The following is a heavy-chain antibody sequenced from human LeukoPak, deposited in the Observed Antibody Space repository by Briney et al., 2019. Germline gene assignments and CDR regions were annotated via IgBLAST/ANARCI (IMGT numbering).Heavy chain of an antibody. V-gene: IGHV4-39*01. CDR3: ARHNSYVSEGVNY. CDR2: IFYSGST. Sequence: SETLSLTCTVSGGSSSGSDNYWGWIRQPPGKGLEWIGSIFYSGSTYYNPSLKSRVTIYVDASENQFSLKLSSVTAADTAVYYCARHNSYVSEGVNYWGQGTLVTVSS. D-gene: IGHD4-23*01. CDR1: GGSSSGSDNY. J-gene: IGHJ4*02.